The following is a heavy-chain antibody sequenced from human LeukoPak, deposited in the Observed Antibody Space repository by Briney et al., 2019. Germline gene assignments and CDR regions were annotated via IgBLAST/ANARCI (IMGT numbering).Heavy chain of an antibody. CDR3: ASREYCSITSCSFDAYDI. J-gene: IGHJ3*02. D-gene: IGHD2-2*01. CDR1: GYTLTRYH. V-gene: IGHV1-46*01. CDR2: THPSGGST. Sequence: GASVKVSCKASGYTLTRYHIHWVRQAPGQGLEWMGITHPSGGSTSYAQKFQGRVTMTRDTSTSTVYMELSSLRSEDTAVYYGASREYCSITSCSFDAYDIWGQGTMVTVSS.